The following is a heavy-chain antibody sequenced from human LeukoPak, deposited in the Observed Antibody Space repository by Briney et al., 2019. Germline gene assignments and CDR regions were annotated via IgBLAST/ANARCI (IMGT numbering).Heavy chain of an antibody. CDR1: GFTFSSYG. V-gene: IGHV3-30*03. D-gene: IGHD7-27*01. Sequence: PGGSLRLSCAASGFTFSSYGMHWVRHAPGKGLEWVAGTSYDGINKYYADSVKGRFTISRDNSKNTPYLQMNSLRAEDTAVYYCAMGTYFYGVDVWGQGTTVTVSS. CDR3: AMGTYFYGVDV. J-gene: IGHJ6*02. CDR2: TSYDGINK.